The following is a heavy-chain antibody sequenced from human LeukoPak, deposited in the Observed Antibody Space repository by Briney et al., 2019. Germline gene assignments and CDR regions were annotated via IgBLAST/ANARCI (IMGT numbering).Heavy chain of an antibody. D-gene: IGHD6-19*01. CDR2: ISSSGSTI. CDR3: ARDQQWLVHFDY. Sequence: GGSLRLSCAASGFTFSDYYMSWIRQAPGKGLEWVSYISSSGSTIYYADSVKGRFTISRDNAKNSLYLQMNSLRAEDTAVYCCARDQQWLVHFDYWGQGTLVTVSS. V-gene: IGHV3-11*01. CDR1: GFTFSDYY. J-gene: IGHJ4*02.